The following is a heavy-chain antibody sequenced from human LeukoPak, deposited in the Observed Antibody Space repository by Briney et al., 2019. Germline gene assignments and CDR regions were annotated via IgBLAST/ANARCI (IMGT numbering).Heavy chain of an antibody. CDR1: GYTFTSYA. CDR2: INAGNGNT. V-gene: IGHV1-3*01. J-gene: IGHJ4*02. Sequence: EASVKVSCTASGYTFTSYAMHWVRQAPGQRLEWMGWINAGNGNTKYSQKFQGRVTITRDTSASTAYMELGSLRSEDTAVYYCARDRNIAVAEYYFDYWGQGTLVTVSS. D-gene: IGHD6-19*01. CDR3: ARDRNIAVAEYYFDY.